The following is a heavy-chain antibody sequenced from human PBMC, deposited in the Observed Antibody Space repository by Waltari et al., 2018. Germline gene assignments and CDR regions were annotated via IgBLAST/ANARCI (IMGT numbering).Heavy chain of an antibody. CDR1: GGSLSSYY. CDR3: AILRPMPRHGSWYGLDY. Sequence: QVQLQESGPGLVKPSETLSLTCTVSGGSLSSYYWSWIRQPPGKGLEWIGYIYYSGSTNYNPSLKSRVTISVDTSKNQFSLKLSSVTAADTAVYYCAILRPMPRHGSWYGLDYWGQGTLVTVSS. CDR2: IYYSGST. J-gene: IGHJ4*02. D-gene: IGHD6-13*01. V-gene: IGHV4-59*01.